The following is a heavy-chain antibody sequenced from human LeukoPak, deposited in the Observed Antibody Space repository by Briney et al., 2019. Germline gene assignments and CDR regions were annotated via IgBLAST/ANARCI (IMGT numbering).Heavy chain of an antibody. J-gene: IGHJ4*02. V-gene: IGHV3-73*01. CDR1: GFTFSGSA. Sequence: GGSLRLSCAASGFTFSGSAIHWVRQASGKGLEWVGRIRSKANSYATAYTASVKGRFTISRDDSENTANLQMNSLKTEDTAVYYCTSLARSLATIPFFDQWGQGTLVTVSS. D-gene: IGHD5-12*01. CDR2: IRSKANSYAT. CDR3: TSLARSLATIPFFDQ.